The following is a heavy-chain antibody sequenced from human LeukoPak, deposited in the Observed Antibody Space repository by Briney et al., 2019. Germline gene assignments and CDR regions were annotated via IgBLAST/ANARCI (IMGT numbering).Heavy chain of an antibody. V-gene: IGHV1-2*02. D-gene: IGHD6-19*01. CDR3: ATRVVAGIPYYFDH. J-gene: IGHJ4*02. Sequence: ASVKVSCKTSGYTFTGYYMHWVRQAPGQGLEWMGWMNPNSGGSNYAQKFQGRVTMTRDTSISTAYMELSSLRSDDTAVYYCATRVVAGIPYYFDHWGQGTLVTVSS. CDR2: MNPNSGGS. CDR1: GYTFTGYY.